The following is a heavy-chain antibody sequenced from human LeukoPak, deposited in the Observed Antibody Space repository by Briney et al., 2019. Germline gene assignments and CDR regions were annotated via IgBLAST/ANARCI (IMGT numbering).Heavy chain of an antibody. CDR1: GASIRGQY. Sequence: SETLSLTCTVSGASIRGQYWSWFRQTPGQGLQWIAWIRISGASNSNPSLKSRATISGDTSKNQISLKLTSVTATDTAVYYCARHQDYSGTTFYDYMDVWGKGTTVTVSS. J-gene: IGHJ6*03. D-gene: IGHD4-11*01. CDR3: ARHQDYSGTTFYDYMDV. V-gene: IGHV4-59*08. CDR2: IRISGAS.